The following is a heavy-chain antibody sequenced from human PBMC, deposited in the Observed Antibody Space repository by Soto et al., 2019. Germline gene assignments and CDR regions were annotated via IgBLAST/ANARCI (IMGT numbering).Heavy chain of an antibody. CDR3: TRERAVYYYYGMDV. J-gene: IGHJ6*02. CDR1: GFTVGYYG. Sequence: GGSRRLFWTASGFTVGYYGMSWCRQAPGKGLEWVGFIRSKAYGVTTEYAASVKDKFTISRDDSKSIAYLQMNSLKTEDTAVYYCTRERAVYYYYGMDVWGQGTTVTVSS. V-gene: IGHV3-49*03. CDR2: IRSKAYGVTT.